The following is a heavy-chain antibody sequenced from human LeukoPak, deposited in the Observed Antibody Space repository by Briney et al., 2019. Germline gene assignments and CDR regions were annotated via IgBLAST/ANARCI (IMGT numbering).Heavy chain of an antibody. V-gene: IGHV4-59*01. CDR2: IYYSGST. CDR1: GGSISSYY. D-gene: IGHD5-12*01. Sequence: SETLSLTCTVSGGSISSYYRSWIRQPPGQGLEWIGYIYYSGSTNYNPSLKSRVTISVDTSKNQFSLKLSSVTAADTAVYYCARLSGYDYKDAFDIWGQGTMVTVSS. CDR3: ARLSGYDYKDAFDI. J-gene: IGHJ3*02.